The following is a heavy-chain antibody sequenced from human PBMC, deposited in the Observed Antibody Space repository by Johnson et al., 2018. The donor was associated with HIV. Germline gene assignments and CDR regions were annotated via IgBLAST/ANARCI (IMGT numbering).Heavy chain of an antibody. J-gene: IGHJ3*02. Sequence: QVQLVESGGGLVKPGGSLRLSCAASGFTFSDYYMSWIRQAPGKGLEWVSYISSSGSTISYADSVKGRFTISRDNAKNSLYLQMDSLRGEDTAVYFRARPPAYLYKATFSIWGQGTMVTVSS. V-gene: IGHV3-11*01. CDR3: ARPPAYLYKATFSI. D-gene: IGHD3-16*02. CDR1: GFTFSDYY. CDR2: ISSSGSTI.